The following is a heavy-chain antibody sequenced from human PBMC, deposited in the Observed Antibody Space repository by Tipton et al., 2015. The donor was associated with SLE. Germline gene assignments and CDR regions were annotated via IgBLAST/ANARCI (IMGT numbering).Heavy chain of an antibody. V-gene: IGHV4-4*07. D-gene: IGHD3-3*01. J-gene: IGHJ4*02. CDR2: IYTSGST. CDR1: GGPLSSYY. CDR3: AGSGYVGDN. Sequence: TLSLTCTVSGGPLSSYYWSWIRQPAGKGLAGIGRIYTSGSTNYNPSPTSPGTISVEPSKTQFSLKLTSFTAPATAVDYLAGSGYVGDNWGTGTLVPV.